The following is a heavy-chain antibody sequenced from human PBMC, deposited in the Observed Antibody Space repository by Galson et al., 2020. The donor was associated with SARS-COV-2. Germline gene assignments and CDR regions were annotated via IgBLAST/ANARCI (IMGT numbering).Heavy chain of an antibody. CDR1: GFIFHNFA. CDR2: LRGNGDTT. D-gene: IGHD1-7*01. J-gene: IGHJ4*02. CDR3: VKGGSVTGTMDY. V-gene: IGHV3-23*01. Sequence: GESLKISCRASGFIFHNFAMAWVRQAPGKGLEWISALRGNGDTTYYADSVQGRFTIARDNSENTLFLHMDRLRVEDTAIYYCVKGGSVTGTMDYWGQGTLVTVSS.